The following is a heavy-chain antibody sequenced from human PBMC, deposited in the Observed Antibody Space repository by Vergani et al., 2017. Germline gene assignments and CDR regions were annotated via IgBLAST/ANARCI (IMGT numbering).Heavy chain of an antibody. Sequence: EVQLVESGGGLVQPGRSLRLSCAASGFTFSSYSMNWVRQAPGKGLEWVSSISSSSSYIHYSDSLKGRFTISRDNAKSSLYLQMNSLRAEDTGVYYCAKDLGGCNSISCSYYMDVWGKGTTVTV. J-gene: IGHJ6*03. CDR3: AKDLGGCNSISCSYYMDV. D-gene: IGHD2/OR15-2a*01. V-gene: IGHV3-21*01. CDR2: ISSSSSYI. CDR1: GFTFSSYS.